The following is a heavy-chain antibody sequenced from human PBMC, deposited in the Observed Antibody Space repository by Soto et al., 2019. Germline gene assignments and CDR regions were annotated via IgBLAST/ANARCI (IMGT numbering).Heavy chain of an antibody. V-gene: IGHV5-51*01. CDR1: GFSFTSYW. D-gene: IGHD3-10*01. J-gene: IGHJ4*02. Sequence: GESLKISCKGSGFSFTSYWIGWVRQMPGKGLEWMGVIYPDDSDIIYSPSFQGQVTFSADKSINTAYLQWGSLKAPDTAMYYCARQLLGSGTYYFDYWGQGTLVTVS. CDR2: IYPDDSDI. CDR3: ARQLLGSGTYYFDY.